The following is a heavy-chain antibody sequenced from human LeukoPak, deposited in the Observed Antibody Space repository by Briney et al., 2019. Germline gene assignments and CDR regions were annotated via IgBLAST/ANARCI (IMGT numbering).Heavy chain of an antibody. CDR2: MTPNSGNT. Sequence: ASVKVSCKASGYTFTSYDINWVRQATGRGLEWMGSMTPNSGNTAYAQKFQGRVTMTRDTSISTAYMELSRLRSDDTAVYYCARAPRYYYMDVWGKGTTVTVSS. CDR3: ARAPRYYYMDV. V-gene: IGHV1-8*01. CDR1: GYTFTSYD. J-gene: IGHJ6*03.